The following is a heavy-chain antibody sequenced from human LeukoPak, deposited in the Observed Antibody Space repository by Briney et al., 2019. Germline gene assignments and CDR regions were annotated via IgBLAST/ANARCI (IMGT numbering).Heavy chain of an antibody. CDR1: GGSISSCY. CDR3: ARGRIVGATNNWFDP. CDR2: IYTSGST. J-gene: IGHJ5*02. D-gene: IGHD1-26*01. Sequence: SETLSLTCTVSGGSISSCYWSWIRQPAGKGLEWIGRIYTSGSTNYNPSLKSRVTMSVDTSKNQFSLKLSSVTAADTAVYYCARGRIVGATNNWFDPWGQGTLVTVSS. V-gene: IGHV4-4*07.